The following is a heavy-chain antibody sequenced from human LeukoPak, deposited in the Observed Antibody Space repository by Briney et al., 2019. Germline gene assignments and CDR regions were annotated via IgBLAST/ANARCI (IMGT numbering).Heavy chain of an antibody. CDR1: GYTFTSYA. CDR3: ARGPVTSTYSSGWYERVDWFDP. V-gene: IGHV7-4-1*02. CDR2: INTNTGNP. D-gene: IGHD6-19*01. J-gene: IGHJ5*02. Sequence: ASVKVSCKASGYTFTSYAMNWVRQAPGQGLEWMGWINTNTGNPTYAQGFTGRFVFSLDTSVSTAYLQISSLKAEDTAVYYCARGPVTSTYSSGWYERVDWFDPWGQGTLVTVSS.